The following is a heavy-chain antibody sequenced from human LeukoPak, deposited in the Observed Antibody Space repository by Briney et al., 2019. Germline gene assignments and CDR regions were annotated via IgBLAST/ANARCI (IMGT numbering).Heavy chain of an antibody. CDR2: ISYDGSNK. CDR3: ARDQNYGSGSYYQLPTDY. D-gene: IGHD3-10*01. Sequence: PGGSLRLSCAASGFTFSSYAMHWVRQAPGKGLEWVAVISYDGSNKYYADSVKGRFTISRDNSKNTLYLQMNSLRAEDTAVYYCARDQNYGSGSYYQLPTDYWGQGTLVTVSS. J-gene: IGHJ4*02. V-gene: IGHV3-30*04. CDR1: GFTFSSYA.